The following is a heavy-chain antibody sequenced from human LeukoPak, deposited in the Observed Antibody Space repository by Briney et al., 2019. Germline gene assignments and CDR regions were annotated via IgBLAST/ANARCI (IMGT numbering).Heavy chain of an antibody. CDR2: INPSGGST. J-gene: IGHJ4*02. CDR3: ARDFRGNYYDSSGYYNDY. D-gene: IGHD3-22*01. V-gene: IGHV1-46*01. CDR1: GYTFTSYY. Sequence: ASVKVSCKASGYTFTSYYMHWVRQAPGQGLEWMGIINPSGGSTSYAQKFQGRVTMTRDTSTSTVYMELSSLRSEDTAVYYCARDFRGNYYDSSGYYNDYWGQGTLVTVSS.